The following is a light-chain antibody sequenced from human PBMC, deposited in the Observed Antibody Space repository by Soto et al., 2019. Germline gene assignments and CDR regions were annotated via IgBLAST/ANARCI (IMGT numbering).Light chain of an antibody. Sequence: IQMTQSPSPLSASVGYRVTITCRASHSISTYLHCYQQKQGTAPKXLIYATSKLQSGVPSRFSGSGSGTDGTITINSLKTEDAATYYCQQAYSTTWTFGQGTKVDTK. CDR2: ATS. V-gene: IGKV1-39*01. CDR1: HSISTY. CDR3: QQAYSTTWT. J-gene: IGKJ1*01.